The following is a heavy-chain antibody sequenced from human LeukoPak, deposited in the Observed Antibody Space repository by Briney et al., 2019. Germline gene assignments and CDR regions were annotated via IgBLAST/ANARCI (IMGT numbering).Heavy chain of an antibody. J-gene: IGHJ4*02. V-gene: IGHV3-43D*03. Sequence: PGGSLSLSWEAPGSTSADYALHWVRKAPGKGLEWVPLISWDGGRSYYEDSVKGRFTISRDNRKNSLYLQMNSLRAEDTALYYCAKFSGAVTGTGNIDYWGQGTLVTVSS. D-gene: IGHD1/OR15-1a*01. CDR1: GSTSADYA. CDR2: ISWDGGRS. CDR3: AKFSGAVTGTGNIDY.